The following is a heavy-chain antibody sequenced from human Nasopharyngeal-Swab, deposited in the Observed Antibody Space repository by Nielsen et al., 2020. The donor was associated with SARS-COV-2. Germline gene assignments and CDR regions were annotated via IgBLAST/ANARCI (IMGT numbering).Heavy chain of an antibody. CDR2: NIPIFGTA. V-gene: IGHV1-69*13. Sequence: SVKVSCKASGGTFSSYAISWVRQAPGQGLEWMGGNIPIFGTANYAQKFQGRVTITADESTSTAYMELSSLRSEDTAVYYCARDAKAAADYFDYWGQGTLVTVSS. CDR1: GGTFSSYA. CDR3: ARDAKAAADYFDY. D-gene: IGHD6-13*01. J-gene: IGHJ4*02.